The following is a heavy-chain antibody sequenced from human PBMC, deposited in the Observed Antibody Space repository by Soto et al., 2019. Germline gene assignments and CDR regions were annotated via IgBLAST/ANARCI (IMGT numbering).Heavy chain of an antibody. V-gene: IGHV4-30-4*08. J-gene: IGHJ6*02. D-gene: IGHD2-2*02. CDR1: GGSISSGGYY. Sequence: PSETLSLTCTVSGGSISSGGYYWSWIRQHPGKGLEWIGYIYYSGSTYYNPSLKSRVTISVDTSKNQFSLKLSSVTAADTAVYYCAREGSGVIVVVPAAINGMDVWGQGTTVTVSS. CDR2: IYYSGST. CDR3: AREGSGVIVVVPAAINGMDV.